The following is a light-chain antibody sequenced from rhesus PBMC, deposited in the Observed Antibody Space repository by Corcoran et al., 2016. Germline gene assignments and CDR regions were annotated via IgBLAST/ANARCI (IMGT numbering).Light chain of an antibody. CDR1: QGISSW. CDR3: LQYSSSPRT. J-gene: IGKJ1*01. V-gene: IGKV1-22*01. Sequence: DIQMTQSPSSLSASVGDTVTITCQASQGISSWLAWYQQKPGKAPKLLIYKASSLKSGVPSRFSGRGSGTDFTITISSLQPEDFATYYCLQYSSSPRTFGQGTKVEIK. CDR2: KAS.